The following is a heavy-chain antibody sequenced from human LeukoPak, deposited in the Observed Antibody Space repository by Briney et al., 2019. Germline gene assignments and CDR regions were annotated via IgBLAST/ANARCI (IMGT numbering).Heavy chain of an antibody. D-gene: IGHD3-16*02. CDR2: IYYSGST. CDR1: GGSFSGYY. CDR3: ARGVIMITFGGVIVRHAFDI. Sequence: SETLSLTCAVYGGSFSGYYRSWIRQPPGKGLEWIGYIYYSGSTNYNPSLKSRVTISVDTSKNQFSLKLSSVTAADTAVYYCARGVIMITFGGVIVRHAFDIWGQGTMVTVSS. V-gene: IGHV4-59*08. J-gene: IGHJ3*02.